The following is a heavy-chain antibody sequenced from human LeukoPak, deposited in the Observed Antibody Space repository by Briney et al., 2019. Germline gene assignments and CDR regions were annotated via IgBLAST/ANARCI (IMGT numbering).Heavy chain of an antibody. Sequence: GGSLRLSCAASGFTFSIYSMNWVRQAPGNWLEWVSSIGSSSSYIYYADSVKGRFTISRDNAKNSLYLQMNSLRAEDTAVYYCARPTGGPMVQGVINAFDIWGQGTMVTVSS. D-gene: IGHD3-10*01. J-gene: IGHJ3*02. V-gene: IGHV3-21*01. CDR1: GFTFSIYS. CDR3: ARPTGGPMVQGVINAFDI. CDR2: IGSSSSYI.